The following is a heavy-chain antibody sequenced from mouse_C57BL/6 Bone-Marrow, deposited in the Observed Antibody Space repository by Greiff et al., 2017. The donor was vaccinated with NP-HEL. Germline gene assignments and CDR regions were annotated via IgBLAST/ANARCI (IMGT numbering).Heavy chain of an antibody. J-gene: IGHJ2*01. Sequence: QVQLQQPGAELVKPGASVKLSCKASGYTFTSYWMHWVKQRPGQGLEWIGRIYPNSGGTNYNEKFKSKATLTVDKSSSTAYMQLSSLTSEDSAVYYCTRRDVGYYFDYWGQGTTLTVSS. CDR1: GYTFTSYW. V-gene: IGHV1-62-3*01. CDR3: TRRDVGYYFDY. CDR2: IYPNSGGT.